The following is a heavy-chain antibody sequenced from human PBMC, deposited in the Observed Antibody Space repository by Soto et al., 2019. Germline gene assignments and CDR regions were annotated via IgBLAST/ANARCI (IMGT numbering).Heavy chain of an antibody. CDR1: GGSVSSGTYY. CDR2: IYYSGST. V-gene: IGHV4-61*01. CDR3: ARDHVRYYGSWSYVRYFDY. D-gene: IGHD3-10*01. J-gene: IGHJ4*02. Sequence: QVPLQESGPGLVKPSETLSLTCTVSGGSVSSGTYYWSWIRQPPGKGLEWIGYIYYSGSTNYNPSLKSRVTISVDMSQNQFSLKLSSVTAAETAVDYCARDHVRYYGSWSYVRYFDYWGQGTLVTVSS.